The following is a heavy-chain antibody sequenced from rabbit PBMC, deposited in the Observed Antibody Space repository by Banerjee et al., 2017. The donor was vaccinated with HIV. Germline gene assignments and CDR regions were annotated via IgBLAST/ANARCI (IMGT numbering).Heavy chain of an antibody. D-gene: IGHD4-1*01. V-gene: IGHV1S40*01. J-gene: IGHJ4*01. CDR3: ARGVASSAWGYHL. CDR1: GFDFSSSYF. CDR2: IYTSSGST. Sequence: QQLVESGGGLVKPGASLTLTCKASGFDFSSSYFMYWDRQAPGKGLEWIACIYTSSGSTDYASWAKGLFTISKTSSTTVTLQMTSLTAADTATYFGARGVASSAWGYHLWGPGTLVTVS.